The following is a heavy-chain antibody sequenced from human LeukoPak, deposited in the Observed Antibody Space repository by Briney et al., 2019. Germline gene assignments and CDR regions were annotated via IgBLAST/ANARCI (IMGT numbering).Heavy chain of an antibody. D-gene: IGHD2-15*01. V-gene: IGHV1-8*01. CDR2: MNPNSGNT. J-gene: IGHJ4*02. CDR1: GYTFTSYD. CDR3: ARRHGRCSDGSCYYHDY. Sequence: ASVKVSCKASGYTFTSYDINWVRQATGQGLEWMGWMNPNSGNTGYAQKFQGRVTMTRNSSITTAYMELSSLRSEDTAVYYCARRHGRCSDGSCYYHDYWGQGTLVTVSS.